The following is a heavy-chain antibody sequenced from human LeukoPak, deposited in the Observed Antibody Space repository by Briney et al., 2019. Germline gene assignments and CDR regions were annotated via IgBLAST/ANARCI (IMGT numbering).Heavy chain of an antibody. CDR3: ARRSTGFGELFLDY. D-gene: IGHD3-10*01. Sequence: SETLSLTCTVSGGSINSYYWSWIRQPPGKGLEWIGYIYTSGSTYYNPSLKGRVTISVDTSKNQFSLKLSSVTAADTAVYYCARRSTGFGELFLDYWGQGTLVTVSS. V-gene: IGHV4-4*09. CDR2: IYTSGST. CDR1: GGSINSYY. J-gene: IGHJ4*02.